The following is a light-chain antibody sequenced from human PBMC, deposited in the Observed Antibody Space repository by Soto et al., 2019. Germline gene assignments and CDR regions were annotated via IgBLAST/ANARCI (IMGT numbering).Light chain of an antibody. CDR3: QQYGSSPMYT. Sequence: EIVLTQSPGTLSLSPGERATLSCRASQSVSSSYLAWYQQKPGQAPRLLIYGASSRATGIPDRFSGSGSGTDFTLNISRLEPEDFAVYYCQQYGSSPMYTFGQGPKLEIK. CDR1: QSVSSSY. V-gene: IGKV3-20*01. J-gene: IGKJ2*01. CDR2: GAS.